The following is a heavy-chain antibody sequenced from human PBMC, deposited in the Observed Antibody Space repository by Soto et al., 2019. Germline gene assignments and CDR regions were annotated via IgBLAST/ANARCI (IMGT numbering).Heavy chain of an antibody. CDR1: GGSISSGGYY. CDR2: IYYSGRT. CDR3: ARTERWSGYSTIDD. D-gene: IGHD3-3*01. V-gene: IGHV4-31*03. J-gene: IGHJ4*02. Sequence: TLSPTNTVSGGSISSGGYYWSWIRQHPGKGLEWIGHIYYSGRTSYNPSLKRRVTISVDTSKNQFSLKLSSGTAPDTAVYYCARTERWSGYSTIDDWGQGTFVSGS.